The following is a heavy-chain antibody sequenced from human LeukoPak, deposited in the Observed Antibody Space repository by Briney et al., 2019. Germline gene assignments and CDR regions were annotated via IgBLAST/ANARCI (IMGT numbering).Heavy chain of an antibody. CDR3: ARVWADYGDYYYYYMDV. CDR2: ISSSSSYI. V-gene: IGHV3-21*01. CDR1: GFTFSSYS. D-gene: IGHD4-17*01. Sequence: GGSLRLSCVASGFTFSSYSMNWVRQAPGKGLEWVSSISSSSSYIYYADSVKGRFTISRDNAKNSLYLQMSSLRAEDTAVYYCARVWADYGDYYYYYMDVWGKGTTVTVSS. J-gene: IGHJ6*03.